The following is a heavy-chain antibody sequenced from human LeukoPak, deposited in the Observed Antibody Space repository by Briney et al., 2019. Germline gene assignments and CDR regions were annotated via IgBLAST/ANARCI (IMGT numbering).Heavy chain of an antibody. D-gene: IGHD3-22*01. V-gene: IGHV3-23*01. CDR3: ARGELGDRSGFAHFDS. Sequence: GGSLRLSCAASGLSFSSFAMSWVRQGPARGLEWVSSIRGNGETFYADSVKGRFTLSSDSSRNTVYFQLNNLRVEDTATYFCARGELGDRSGFAHFDSWGQGTLVTVSS. J-gene: IGHJ4*02. CDR1: GLSFSSFA. CDR2: IRGNGET.